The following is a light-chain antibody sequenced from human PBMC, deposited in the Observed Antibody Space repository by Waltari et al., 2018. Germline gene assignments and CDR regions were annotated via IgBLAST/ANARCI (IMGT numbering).Light chain of an antibody. V-gene: IGKV1-5*03. CDR2: KAS. Sequence: DIQMTQFPSTLSASVGDTVTITCRTSQSISNWLAWNQQKPGKTPKLLIYKASSLESGVPSRFSGSGSGTEFTLTISSLQPDDFATYYCQQYDSYPWTFGQGTKVEIK. CDR3: QQYDSYPWT. CDR1: QSISNW. J-gene: IGKJ1*01.